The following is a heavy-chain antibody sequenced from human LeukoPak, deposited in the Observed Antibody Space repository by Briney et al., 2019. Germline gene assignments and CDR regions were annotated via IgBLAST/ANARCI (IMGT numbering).Heavy chain of an antibody. V-gene: IGHV3-23*01. CDR3: ANHLGVVPAVFDY. CDR1: GFTFSSYA. J-gene: IGHJ4*02. CDR2: ISGSGGST. D-gene: IGHD2-2*01. Sequence: GGSLRLSCAASGFTFSSYAMSWVRQAPGKGLEWVSAISGSGGSTYYADSVKGRFTISRGNSKNTLYLQMNSLRAEDTAVYYCANHLGVVPAVFDYWGQGTLVTVSS.